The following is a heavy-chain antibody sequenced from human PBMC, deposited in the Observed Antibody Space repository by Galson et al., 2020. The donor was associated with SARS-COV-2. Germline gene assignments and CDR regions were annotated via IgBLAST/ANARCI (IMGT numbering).Heavy chain of an antibody. V-gene: IGHV4-38-2*01. J-gene: IGHJ4*02. CDR2: LFHTGNT. D-gene: IGHD3-3*01. CDR1: GYSISSGNY. Sequence: SETLSLTCAVAGYSISSGNYWGWVRQAPGKGLEWIGNLFHTGNTYYNPSLKSRVTMSVDTSRNQFSLNLSSVTAADTAVYYRARIHGIYFDYWGQGTLVTVSS. CDR3: ARIHGIYFDY.